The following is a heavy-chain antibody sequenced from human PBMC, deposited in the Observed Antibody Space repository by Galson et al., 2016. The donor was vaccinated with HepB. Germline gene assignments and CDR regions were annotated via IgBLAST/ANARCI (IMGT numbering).Heavy chain of an antibody. J-gene: IGHJ6*03. CDR3: AKGIPAALHSLGYYYYMDV. CDR1: RFTFSNYA. V-gene: IGHV3-23*01. Sequence: SLRLSCAASRFTFSNYAMTWVRQAPGKGLEWVSAVSGGGGSTYYADSVKGRFTISRDNSKDTLYLQMNSLRAEDTAVYYCAKGIPAALHSLGYYYYMDVWGKGTTVTVSS. D-gene: IGHD2-2*01. CDR2: VSGGGGST.